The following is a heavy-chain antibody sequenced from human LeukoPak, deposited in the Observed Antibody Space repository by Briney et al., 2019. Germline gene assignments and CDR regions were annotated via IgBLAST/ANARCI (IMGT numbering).Heavy chain of an antibody. V-gene: IGHV4-39*02. CDR1: GGSISSGSYY. Sequence: PSQTLSLTCTVSGGSISSGSYYWGWIRQPPGKGLEWIGSIYYSGSTYYNPSLKSRVTISVDTSKNQFSLKLSSVTAADTAVYYCAREPGIAAADHFDYWGQGTLVTVSS. CDR3: AREPGIAAADHFDY. D-gene: IGHD6-13*01. J-gene: IGHJ4*02. CDR2: IYYSGST.